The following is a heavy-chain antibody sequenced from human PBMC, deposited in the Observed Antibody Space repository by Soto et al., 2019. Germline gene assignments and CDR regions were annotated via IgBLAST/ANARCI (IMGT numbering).Heavy chain of an antibody. Sequence: GGSMRLSCVASRFTFDTYALNWVRQAPGEGREWVSAIGSSGSTYYADSVKGRFTISRDTPKKTLYLQMNSLRVEDTAKYYCAKGFRSLEWYSLAPFDYWGQGALVTVSS. V-gene: IGHV3-23*01. CDR2: IGSSGST. J-gene: IGHJ4*02. CDR1: RFTFDTYA. D-gene: IGHD3-3*01. CDR3: AKGFRSLEWYSLAPFDY.